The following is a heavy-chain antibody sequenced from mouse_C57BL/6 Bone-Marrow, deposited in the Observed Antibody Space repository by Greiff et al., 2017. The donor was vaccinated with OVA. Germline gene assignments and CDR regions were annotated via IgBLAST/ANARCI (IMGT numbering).Heavy chain of an antibody. CDR1: GYTFTDYY. V-gene: IGHV1-19*01. CDR2: INPYNGGT. D-gene: IGHD1-1*01. Sequence: EVQLQQSGPVLVKPGASVKMSCKASGYTFTDYYMNWVKQSHGKSLEWIGVINPYNGGTSYNQKFKGKATLTVDKSSSTAYMELNSLTSEDSAVYYCARDHYYGSSYGLAYWGQGTLVTVSA. CDR3: ARDHYYGSSYGLAY. J-gene: IGHJ3*01.